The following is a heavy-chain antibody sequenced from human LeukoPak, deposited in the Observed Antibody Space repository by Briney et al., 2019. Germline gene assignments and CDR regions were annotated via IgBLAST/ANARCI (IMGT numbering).Heavy chain of an antibody. CDR2: INHSGST. V-gene: IGHV4-34*01. Sequence: SETLSLTCAVYGGSFSGYYWSWIRQPPGKGLEWTGEINHSGSTNYNPSLKSRVTISVDTSKNQFSLKLSSVTAADTAVYYCAADSNWFDPWGQGTLVTVSS. J-gene: IGHJ5*02. CDR3: AADSNWFDP. CDR1: GGSFSGYY.